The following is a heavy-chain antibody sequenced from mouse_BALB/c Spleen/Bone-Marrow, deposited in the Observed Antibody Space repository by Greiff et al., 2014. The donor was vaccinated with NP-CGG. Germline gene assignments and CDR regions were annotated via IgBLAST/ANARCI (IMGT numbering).Heavy chain of an antibody. CDR1: GYTFTDYA. V-gene: IGHV1-67*01. CDR2: ITTYSANA. J-gene: IGHJ3*01. CDR3: ARGGTGPFPY. D-gene: IGHD3-3*01. Sequence: QVQLQQSGPELARPGESVKISCKGSGYTFTDYAMHWVKQSHAKSLEWIGVITTYSANAKYNQKFKGKATMTVDKSSSTAYLELARLTTYDSAIDYCARGGTGPFPYWGQGTLVTVSA.